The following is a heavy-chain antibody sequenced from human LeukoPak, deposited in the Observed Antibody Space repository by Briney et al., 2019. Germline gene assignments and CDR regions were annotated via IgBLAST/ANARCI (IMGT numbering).Heavy chain of an antibody. CDR1: GFTFNSHW. V-gene: IGHV3-7*01. Sequence: PGGSLRLSCAASGFTFNSHWMTWVRQAPGKGLEWVANIKADGSEKYYVDSVKGRFTISRDNAKNSLSLQMNSLRADDTAVYYCARDGPTAYFDYWGQGILVTVSS. CDR2: IKADGSEK. CDR3: ARDGPTAYFDY. J-gene: IGHJ4*02. D-gene: IGHD5-18*01.